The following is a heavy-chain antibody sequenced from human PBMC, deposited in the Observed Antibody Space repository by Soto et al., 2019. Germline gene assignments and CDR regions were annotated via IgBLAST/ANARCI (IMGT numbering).Heavy chain of an antibody. V-gene: IGHV3-30*18. Sequence: PGGSLRLSFAASGFTFRSHGMHWVRQAPGKGLESVAVLSYDGGNEYYADSVKGRFTVSRDNSKNTLYLEMNNLRAEDTAVYFCAKDRSATLYYYGM. CDR1: GFTFRSHG. J-gene: IGHJ6*01. CDR2: LSYDGGNE. CDR3: AKDRSATLYYYGM. D-gene: IGHD6-19*01.